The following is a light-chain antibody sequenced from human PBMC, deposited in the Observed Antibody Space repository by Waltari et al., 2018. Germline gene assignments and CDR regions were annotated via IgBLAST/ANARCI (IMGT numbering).Light chain of an antibody. CDR1: RSNVGNNY. CDR2: RNN. V-gene: IGLV1-47*01. Sequence: QSVLTQPPSASGTPGQGVTIPCSGSRSNVGNNYVSWYQQLPGTAPKLLIYRNNQRPSGVPDRFSGSKSGTSASLAISGLRSEDEADYYCAVWDDSLSGRVFGGGTKVTVL. J-gene: IGLJ3*02. CDR3: AVWDDSLSGRV.